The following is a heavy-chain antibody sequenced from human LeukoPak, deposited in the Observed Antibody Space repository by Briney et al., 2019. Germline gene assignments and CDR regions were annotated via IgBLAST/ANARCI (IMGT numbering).Heavy chain of an antibody. V-gene: IGHV3-30*03. CDR1: GFTFSSYG. J-gene: IGHJ4*02. CDR3: ATNTDSSGYIVDY. Sequence: GRSLRLSCAASGFTFSSYGMHWVRQAPGKGLEWVAVISYDGSNKYYADSVKGRFTISRDNSKNTLYLQMNSLRAEDTAVYYCATNTDSSGYIVDYWGQGTLVTVSS. D-gene: IGHD3-22*01. CDR2: ISYDGSNK.